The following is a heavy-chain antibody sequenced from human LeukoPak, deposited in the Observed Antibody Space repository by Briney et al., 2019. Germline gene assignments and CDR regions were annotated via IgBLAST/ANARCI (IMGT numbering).Heavy chain of an antibody. CDR2: MNPISGNT. D-gene: IGHD6-13*01. CDR1: GYTFTSYD. CDR3: ARDVGIAAAGTTHRQNWFDP. V-gene: IGHV1-8*03. J-gene: IGHJ5*02. Sequence: GASVKVSSKASGYTFTSYDINWVRQATGQGLEWMGWMNPISGNTGYAQKFLGRVTITSNTAISTAYMELSSVRSEDTAVYYCARDVGIAAAGTTHRQNWFDPWGQGTLVTVSS.